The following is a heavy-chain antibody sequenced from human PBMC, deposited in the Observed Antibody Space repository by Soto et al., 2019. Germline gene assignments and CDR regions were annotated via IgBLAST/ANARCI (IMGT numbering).Heavy chain of an antibody. Sequence: SETVSPTCSVSGGPITIGPYSWRWIRLPPGEGLEWIGTFHYNDKTYYNPSLESRVTISVDTSQNQFSLKVNSVTVADTAVYYCARHERDSWIAAGTEYFDYWGQGT. CDR3: ARHERDSWIAAGTEYFDY. V-gene: IGHV4-39*01. J-gene: IGHJ4*02. D-gene: IGHD6-13*01. CDR2: FHYNDKT. CDR1: GGPITIGPYS.